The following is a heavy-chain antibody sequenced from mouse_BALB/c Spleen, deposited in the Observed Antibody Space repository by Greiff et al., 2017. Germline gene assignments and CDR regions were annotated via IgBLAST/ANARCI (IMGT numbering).Heavy chain of an antibody. J-gene: IGHJ2*01. CDR3: ARGGGYFDY. D-gene: IGHD1-1*02. V-gene: IGHV5-6*01. CDR1: GFTFSSYG. CDR2: ISSGGSYT. Sequence: EVMLVESGGDLVKPGGSLKLSCAASGFTFSSYGMSWVRQTPDKRLEWVATISSGGSYTYYPDSVKGRFTISRDNAKNTLYLQMSSLKSEDTAMYYCARGGGYFDYWGQGTTLTVSS.